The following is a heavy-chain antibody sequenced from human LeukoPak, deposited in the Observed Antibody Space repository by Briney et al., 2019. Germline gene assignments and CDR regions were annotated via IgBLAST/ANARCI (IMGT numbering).Heavy chain of an antibody. J-gene: IGHJ4*02. CDR1: GGSVSRAGYY. Sequence: SETLSLTCTVSGGSVSRAGYYWSWIRQPPGKGLEWIGYIYFGETTAYSPSLKSRVSISVDRSKNQFSLNLTSVTAADTAVYYCARLGEEWEQQSTFDAWGQGILVTVSS. V-gene: IGHV4-30-2*01. CDR2: IYFGETT. D-gene: IGHD1/OR15-1a*01. CDR3: ARLGEEWEQQSTFDA.